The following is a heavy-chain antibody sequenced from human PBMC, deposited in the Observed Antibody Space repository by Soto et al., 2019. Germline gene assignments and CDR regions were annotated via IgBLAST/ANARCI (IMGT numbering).Heavy chain of an antibody. V-gene: IGHV3-66*01. CDR1: GFSVSDYY. Sequence: EVQLVESGGGLVQPGGSLTLSCAASGFSVSDYYMSWVRQAPGKGLEWVSIIYTGGTTYYEDSLKGRVTFSRDSSKNTLYLQINRLRVEDTGVYYCARALREGGGDDLGDWGQGTLVTVSS. CDR3: ARALREGGGDDLGD. CDR2: IYTGGTT. D-gene: IGHD2-21*02. J-gene: IGHJ4*02.